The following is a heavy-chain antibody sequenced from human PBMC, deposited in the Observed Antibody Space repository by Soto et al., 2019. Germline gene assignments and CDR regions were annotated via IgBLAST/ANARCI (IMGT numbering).Heavy chain of an antibody. J-gene: IGHJ5*02. V-gene: IGHV3-15*01. CDR2: IKSKADGSTT. CDR3: ATPRPGTHGYGS. CDR1: GITLSNAL. D-gene: IGHD5-18*01. Sequence: ESGGGLVKPGGSLRLSCAASGITLSNALMTWVRQAPGKGLEWVGRIKSKADGSTTEYGSPVKDRFIITREDSEHTLDLQMHSLKAEDTAVYYCATPRPGTHGYGSWGQGTLVTVSS.